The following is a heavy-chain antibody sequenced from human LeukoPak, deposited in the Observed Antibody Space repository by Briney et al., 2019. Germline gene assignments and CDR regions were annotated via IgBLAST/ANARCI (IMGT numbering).Heavy chain of an antibody. CDR1: GYTFTYSD. Sequence: ASVKVSCKTSGYTFTYSDINWVRQAPGQGLEWMGWLNTNTGNSGFAQKLQGRVTLTMDTSITTAYMELTGLRSEDTAVYYCVAMLYWGQGTPVTVSS. J-gene: IGHJ4*02. CDR3: VAMLY. V-gene: IGHV1-8*01. D-gene: IGHD3-16*01. CDR2: LNTNTGNS.